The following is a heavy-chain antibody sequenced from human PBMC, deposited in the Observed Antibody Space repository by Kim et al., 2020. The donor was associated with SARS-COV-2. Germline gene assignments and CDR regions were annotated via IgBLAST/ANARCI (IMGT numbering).Heavy chain of an antibody. D-gene: IGHD2-8*01. CDR3: SRGTFYARGSFHVYFDI. Sequence: ASVKVSCKASGYTFTDYYIYWARQAPGHGLEWMGRINPNSGGTDYAQNFQGRVTLTTDTSIGMAYMELSSLRSDDTAIYYCSRGTFYARGSFHVYFDIWGLGTLVTVSS. CDR1: GYTFTDYY. CDR2: INPNSGGT. J-gene: IGHJ4*02. V-gene: IGHV1-2*06.